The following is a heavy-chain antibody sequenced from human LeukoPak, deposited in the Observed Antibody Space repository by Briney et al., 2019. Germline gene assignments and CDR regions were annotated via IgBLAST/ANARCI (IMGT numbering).Heavy chain of an antibody. J-gene: IGHJ4*02. Sequence: PSETLSLTCTVSGGSISSGDYYWSWIRQPPGKGLEWIGYIYYSGSTNYNPSLKSRVTISVDTSKNQFSLKLTSVTVADTAVYYCARRGSGWYFDYWGQGTLVTVSS. CDR1: GGSISSGDYY. V-gene: IGHV4-61*08. CDR2: IYYSGST. CDR3: ARRGSGWYFDY. D-gene: IGHD6-19*01.